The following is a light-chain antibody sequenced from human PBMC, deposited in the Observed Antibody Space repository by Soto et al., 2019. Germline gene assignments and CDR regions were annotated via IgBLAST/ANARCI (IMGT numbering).Light chain of an antibody. CDR2: GAS. Sequence: EIVLTQSPGTLSLSPGERATLSCRASQSVSVNSLAWYQQKGGQAPRLLIYGASNRATGIPDRFSGSGSGTDFTLTITRLEAEDFAMYYCQRYDSLRTFGQGTKVDIK. CDR3: QRYDSLRT. J-gene: IGKJ1*01. V-gene: IGKV3-20*01. CDR1: QSVSVNS.